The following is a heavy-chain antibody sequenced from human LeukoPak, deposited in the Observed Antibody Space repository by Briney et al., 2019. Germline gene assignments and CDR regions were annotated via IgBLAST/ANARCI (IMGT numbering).Heavy chain of an antibody. CDR1: GYTLTSYG. CDR2: ISAYNGNT. J-gene: IGHJ4*02. Sequence: ASVKVSCKASGYTLTSYGISWVLQATGQGLEWIGWISAYNGNTNYAQKLQGRVTMTTATSTSTAYMELRSLRSDATAVYSCAREGGRAAGTGDYWGQGTLVTVSS. V-gene: IGHV1-18*04. D-gene: IGHD6-13*01. CDR3: AREGGRAAGTGDY.